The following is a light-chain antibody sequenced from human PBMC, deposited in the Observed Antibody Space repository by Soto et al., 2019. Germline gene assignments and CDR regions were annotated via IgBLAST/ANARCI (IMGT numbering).Light chain of an antibody. CDR2: GAS. J-gene: IGKJ4*01. V-gene: IGKV1-9*01. Sequence: IQLTQSPSSLSASVGDSVTSTCRASQGISIYLAWYQQKPGRAPNLLIYGASTLQSGVPSRFSGSGSGTDFTLTINSLQAEDFATHYCQQTRSYPSTFGGGTKVDIK. CDR1: QGISIY. CDR3: QQTRSYPST.